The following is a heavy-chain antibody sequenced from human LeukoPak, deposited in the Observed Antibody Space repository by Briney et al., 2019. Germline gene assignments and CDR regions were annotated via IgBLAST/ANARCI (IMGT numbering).Heavy chain of an antibody. CDR3: ARAKKWLRFPSAGDKYYFDY. Sequence: SETLSLTCAVYGGSFSGYYWSWIRQPPGKGLEWIGEINHSGSTNYNPSPKSRVTISVDTSKNQFSLKLSSVTAADTAVYYCARAKKWLRFPSAGDKYYFDYWGQGTLVTVSS. D-gene: IGHD5-12*01. CDR1: GGSFSGYY. J-gene: IGHJ4*02. V-gene: IGHV4-34*01. CDR2: INHSGST.